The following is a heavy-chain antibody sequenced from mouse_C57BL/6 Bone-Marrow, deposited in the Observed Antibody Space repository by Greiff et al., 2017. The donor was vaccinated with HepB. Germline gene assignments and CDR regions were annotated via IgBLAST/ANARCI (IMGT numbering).Heavy chain of an antibody. Sequence: VQLQQSGAELVRPGTSVKVSCKASGYAFTNYLIEWVKQRPGQGLEWIGVIHSGSGGTNYNEKFKGKATLTADKSSSTAYMQLSSLTSEDSAVYFCARSLNWYFDVWGTGTTVTVSS. CDR3: ARSLNWYFDV. D-gene: IGHD6-1*01. CDR2: IHSGSGGT. CDR1: GYAFTNYL. J-gene: IGHJ1*03. V-gene: IGHV1-54*01.